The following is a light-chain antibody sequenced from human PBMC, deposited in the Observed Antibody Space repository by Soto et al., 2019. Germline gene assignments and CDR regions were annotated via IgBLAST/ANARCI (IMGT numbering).Light chain of an antibody. CDR1: QGISSY. CDR2: AAS. J-gene: IGKJ2*01. V-gene: IGKV1-8*01. Sequence: AIRMTQSPSSLSASTGDRVTITCRASQGISSYLAWYQQKPAKAPKLLIYAASTLQSGVPSRFSGSGSGTDFTLTISCLQSEDSATYYCQQYYSYPPYTFGQGTKLEIK. CDR3: QQYYSYPPYT.